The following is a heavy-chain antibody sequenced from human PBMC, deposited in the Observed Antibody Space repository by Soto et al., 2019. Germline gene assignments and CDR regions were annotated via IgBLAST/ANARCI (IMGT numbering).Heavy chain of an antibody. D-gene: IGHD3-10*01. V-gene: IGHV3-53*01. CDR2: IYDNGTT. Sequence: HPGGSLRLSCAASGLTVSNAYMAWVRQAPGMGLEWVSVIYDNGTTYYADSVKGRFTISRDTSTNTLSLQMDSLRAKDTAVYYCVRPLPSGRNYGLDVWGQGTTVTVSS. J-gene: IGHJ6*02. CDR3: VRPLPSGRNYGLDV. CDR1: GLTVSNAY.